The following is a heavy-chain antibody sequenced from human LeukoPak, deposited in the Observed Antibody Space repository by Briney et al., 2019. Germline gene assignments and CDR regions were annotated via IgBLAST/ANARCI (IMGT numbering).Heavy chain of an antibody. Sequence: PGGSLRLSCAASGFTFSSYSMNWVRQAPGKGLEWVSSISSSSSYIYYADSVKGRFTISRDNAKNSLYLQMNSLRAEDTAVYYCATGYGDYEAVGYWGQGTLVTVSS. V-gene: IGHV3-21*01. J-gene: IGHJ4*02. CDR2: ISSSSSYI. CDR1: GFTFSSYS. CDR3: ATGYGDYEAVGY. D-gene: IGHD4-17*01.